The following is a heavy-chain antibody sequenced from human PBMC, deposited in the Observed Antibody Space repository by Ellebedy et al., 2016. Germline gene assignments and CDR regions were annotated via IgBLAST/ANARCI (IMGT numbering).Heavy chain of an antibody. D-gene: IGHD2-15*01. CDR1: GFTFNSYT. J-gene: IGHJ6*02. Sequence: GESLKISCAASGFTFNSYTMNWVRQAPGKGLEWVSTITGNGGTTYYADSVKGRFTISRDNSKNTLYLQMNSLRVEDTAVYYCVYCSGGSCRTLYYNYDMDVWGQGTTVTVSS. CDR2: ITGNGGTT. CDR3: VYCSGGSCRTLYYNYDMDV. V-gene: IGHV3-23*01.